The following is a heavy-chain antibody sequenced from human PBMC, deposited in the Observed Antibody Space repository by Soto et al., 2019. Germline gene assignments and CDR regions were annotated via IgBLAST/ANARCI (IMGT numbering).Heavy chain of an antibody. CDR2: MHDSGTT. D-gene: IGHD3-3*01. J-gene: IGHJ4*02. CDR1: GASVTSGDYY. V-gene: IGHV4-30-4*01. Sequence: SETLSLNCSVSGASVTSGDYYWNWIRQTPGTGLEWLGYMHDSGTTSYNPSLKSRVTISRDTSKSQFSLKLTSVSAADTAVYFCARGGLYDLWSGLFDWGQGIRVTVSS. CDR3: ARGGLYDLWSGLFD.